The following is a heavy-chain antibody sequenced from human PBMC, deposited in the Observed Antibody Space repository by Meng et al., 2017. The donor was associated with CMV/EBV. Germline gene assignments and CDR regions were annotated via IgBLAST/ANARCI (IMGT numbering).Heavy chain of an antibody. Sequence: QVQLQQWAAGLLKPSETLPLTCAVYGGSFSGYYWSWIRQPPGKGLEWSGEINHSGSTNYNPSLKSRVTISVDTSKNQFSLKLSSVTAADTAVYYCARGSRRLPRFNWFDPWGQGTLVTVSS. CDR1: GGSFSGYY. J-gene: IGHJ5*02. V-gene: IGHV4-34*01. CDR2: INHSGST. CDR3: ARGSRRLPRFNWFDP. D-gene: IGHD3-3*01.